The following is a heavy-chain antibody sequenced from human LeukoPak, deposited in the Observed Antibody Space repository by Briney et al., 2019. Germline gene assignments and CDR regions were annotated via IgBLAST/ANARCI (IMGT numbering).Heavy chain of an antibody. CDR2: VYTSGST. D-gene: IGHD3-3*01. V-gene: IGHV4-4*07. J-gene: IGHJ6*02. CDR1: GGSISTYY. Sequence: SETLSLTCTVSGGSISTYYWSWIRQPAGEGLEWIGRVYTSGSTNYNPSLKSRVTMSVDTSKNQFSLKLSSVTAADTAMYYCARALKYDFWSGTYGMDVWGQGTTVTVSS. CDR3: ARALKYDFWSGTYGMDV.